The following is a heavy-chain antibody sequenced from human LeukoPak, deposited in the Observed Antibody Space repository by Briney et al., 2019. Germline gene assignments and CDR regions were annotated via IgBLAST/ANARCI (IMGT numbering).Heavy chain of an antibody. J-gene: IGHJ4*02. V-gene: IGHV3-30*02. CDR1: GFTFSSYG. CDR2: IRYDGSNK. D-gene: IGHD3-22*01. CDR3: ARNNYYDSSGYPY. Sequence: QPGGSLRLSCAASGFTFSSYGMHWVRQAPGKGLEWVAFIRYDGSNKYYADSVKGRFTISRDNSKNTLYLQMNSLRAEDTAVYYCARNNYYDSSGYPYWGQGTLVTVSS.